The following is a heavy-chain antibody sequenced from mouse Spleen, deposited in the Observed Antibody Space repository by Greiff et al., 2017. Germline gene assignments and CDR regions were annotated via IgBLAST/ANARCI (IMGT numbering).Heavy chain of an antibody. CDR2: ISSGSSTI. J-gene: IGHJ3*01. CDR3: ARGRSFAY. CDR1: GFTFSDYG. Sequence: EVKVEESGGGLVKPGGSLKLSCAASGFTFSDYGMHWVRQAPEKGLEWVAYISSGSSTIYYADTVKGRFTISRDNAKNTLFLQMTSLRSEDTAMYYCARGRSFAYWGQGTLVTVSA. V-gene: IGHV5-17*01.